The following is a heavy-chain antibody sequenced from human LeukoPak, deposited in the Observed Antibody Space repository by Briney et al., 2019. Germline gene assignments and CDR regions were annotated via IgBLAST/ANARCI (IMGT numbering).Heavy chain of an antibody. D-gene: IGHD6-13*01. Sequence: RGSLRLSCAASGFTFSSYAMSWVRQAPGKGLEWVSAITGSGGSTYYADSVKGRFTISRDNSKNTLYVQMNSLRAEDTAVYYCAKSGYSTKGDFDYWGQGTLVTVSS. CDR1: GFTFSSYA. CDR3: AKSGYSTKGDFDY. CDR2: ITGSGGST. V-gene: IGHV3-23*01. J-gene: IGHJ4*02.